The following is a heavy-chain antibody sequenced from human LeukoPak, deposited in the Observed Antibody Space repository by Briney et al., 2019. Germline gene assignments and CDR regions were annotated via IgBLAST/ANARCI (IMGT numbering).Heavy chain of an antibody. J-gene: IGHJ4*02. CDR1: GGSFSGYY. D-gene: IGHD2-15*01. CDR2: INHSGST. CDR3: AREDDYGDY. Sequence: SETLSLTCAVYGGSFSGYYWSWIRQPPGKGLEWIGEINHSGSTNYNPSLKSRVTISVDTSKNQSSLKLSSVTAADTAVYYCAREDDYGDYWGQGTLVTVSS. V-gene: IGHV4-34*01.